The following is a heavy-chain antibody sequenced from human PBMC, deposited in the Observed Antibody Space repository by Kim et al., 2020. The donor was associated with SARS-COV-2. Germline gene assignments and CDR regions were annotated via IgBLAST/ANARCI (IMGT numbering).Heavy chain of an antibody. V-gene: IGHV3-64D*06. CDR1: GFSFRNYV. CDR2: IVGNGGST. J-gene: IGHJ4*02. Sequence: GGSPRLSCSVSGFSFRNYVLHWVRQAPGKGLDYVSAIVGNGGSTYYADSVKGRFTISRDNSKSTGFLQMSSLRPEDTAVYYCALIGNVDYSWGQGTLVTVSS. CDR3: ALIGNVDYS. D-gene: IGHD3-16*01.